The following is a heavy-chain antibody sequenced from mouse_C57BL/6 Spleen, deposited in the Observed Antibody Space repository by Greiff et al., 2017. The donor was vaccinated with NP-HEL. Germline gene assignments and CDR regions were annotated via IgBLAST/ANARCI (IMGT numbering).Heavy chain of an antibody. V-gene: IGHV14-2*01. Sequence: EVQLQQSGAELVKPGASVKLSCTASGFNIKDYYMHWVKQRSEQGLEWIGRIDPEDGETKYAPKFQGKATITADTSSNTAYLQLSSLTSEATAVYYCARRIYGSSPYYAMDYWGQGTSVTVSS. CDR1: GFNIKDYY. CDR3: ARRIYGSSPYYAMDY. J-gene: IGHJ4*01. CDR2: IDPEDGET. D-gene: IGHD1-1*01.